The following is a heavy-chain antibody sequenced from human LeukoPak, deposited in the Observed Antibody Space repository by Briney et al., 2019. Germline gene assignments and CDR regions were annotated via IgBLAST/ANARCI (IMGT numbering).Heavy chain of an antibody. CDR1: GESFSGFY. J-gene: IGHJ4*02. CDR2: INHSGTT. CDR3: ASGPYPAAGTDHQFDY. V-gene: IGHV4-34*01. Sequence: SETLSLTCAVYGESFSGFYWSWIRRPPGKGLEWIGEINHSGTTNYSPSLKSRVTISVDTSKNQFSLRLSSMTAADTAVYYCASGPYPAAGTDHQFDYWGQGTLVTVSS. D-gene: IGHD6-13*01.